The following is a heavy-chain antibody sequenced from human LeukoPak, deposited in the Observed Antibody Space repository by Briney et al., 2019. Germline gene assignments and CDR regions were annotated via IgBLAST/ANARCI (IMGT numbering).Heavy chain of an antibody. CDR3: ARGRHTVVVTAPSQH. J-gene: IGHJ1*01. CDR2: ITHSGST. V-gene: IGHV4-34*01. Sequence: SETLSLTCAVYDGSVSGYFWTWIRQPPGKGLEWIGEITHSGSTNYNPSLKSRVTISVDTSKNQFSLRLSSVTAADTAVYYCARGRHTVVVTAPSQHWGQGTLVTVSS. CDR1: DGSVSGYF. D-gene: IGHD2-21*02.